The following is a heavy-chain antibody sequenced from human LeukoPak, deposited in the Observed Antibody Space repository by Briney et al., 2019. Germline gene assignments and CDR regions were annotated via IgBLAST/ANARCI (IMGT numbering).Heavy chain of an antibody. V-gene: IGHV4-34*01. Sequence: SETLSLTCAVSGGPFSGYLWSWIRQSSGKGLEWIGEIHNSGTTNYNSSLNSRVTISEDTSKNQFYLNLSSVTAADTAVYYCARRYYYNLGSFPFDFWGQGTLVTVSS. CDR3: ARRYYYNLGSFPFDF. J-gene: IGHJ4*02. CDR1: GGPFSGYL. CDR2: IHNSGTT. D-gene: IGHD3-10*01.